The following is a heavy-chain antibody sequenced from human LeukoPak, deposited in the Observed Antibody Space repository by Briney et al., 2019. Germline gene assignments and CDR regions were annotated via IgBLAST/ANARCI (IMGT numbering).Heavy chain of an antibody. J-gene: IGHJ4*02. Sequence: ASVKVSCKASGYTFTSYHMHWLRQAPGQGLDWIGIIDPSGGSTNYAQKFQGRVTMTRDTSTSTVFMELNSLRSEDTAVYYCARAPPYYYDSSPSFDYWGQGTLVTVSS. CDR3: ARAPPYYYDSSPSFDY. D-gene: IGHD3-22*01. CDR1: GYTFTSYH. CDR2: IDPSGGST. V-gene: IGHV1-46*01.